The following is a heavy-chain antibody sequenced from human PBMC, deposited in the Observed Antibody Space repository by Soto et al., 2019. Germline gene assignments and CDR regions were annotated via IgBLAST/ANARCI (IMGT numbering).Heavy chain of an antibody. CDR2: IIPVFGTT. Sequence: QVPLVQSGAELKKPGSSVKVSCKASGDTFSGYPINWVRQAPGEGLEWMGRIIPVFGTTNDAQRFEGRVTFTADESTNTAYMELRGLLPEDTAVYYCARYGGFGELKYWGPGTVVTVSS. CDR3: ARYGGFGELKY. J-gene: IGHJ4*02. V-gene: IGHV1-69*18. D-gene: IGHD3-10*01. CDR1: GDTFSGYP.